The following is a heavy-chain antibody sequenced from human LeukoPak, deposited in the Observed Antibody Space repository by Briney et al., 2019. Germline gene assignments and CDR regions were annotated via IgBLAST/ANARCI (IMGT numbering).Heavy chain of an antibody. CDR1: GGSFSGYD. D-gene: IGHD5-18*01. CDR3: ARGHGSSYTFFDY. V-gene: IGHV4-34*01. Sequence: SETLSLTCAVYGGSFSGYDWSWIRQPPGKGLEWIGEINHSGSTNYNPSLKSRVTISVDTSKNQFSLKLSSVTAADTAVYYCARGHGSSYTFFDYWGQGTLVTVSS. CDR2: INHSGST. J-gene: IGHJ4*02.